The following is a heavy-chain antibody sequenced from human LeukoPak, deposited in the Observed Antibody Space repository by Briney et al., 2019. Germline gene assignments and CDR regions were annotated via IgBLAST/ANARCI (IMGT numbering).Heavy chain of an antibody. CDR2: IYPGDSDT. J-gene: IGHJ4*02. D-gene: IGHD6-25*01. CDR1: GSSFTTYW. CDR3: ARHSGTQRTYSDY. V-gene: IGHV5-51*01. Sequence: GESLKISCKGSGSSFTTYWIGWVRQMPGKGLERMGIIYPGDSDTKYSPSFQGQVTISADKSIGTAYLQWSSLKASDTAMYYCARHSGTQRTYSDYWGQGTLVTVSS.